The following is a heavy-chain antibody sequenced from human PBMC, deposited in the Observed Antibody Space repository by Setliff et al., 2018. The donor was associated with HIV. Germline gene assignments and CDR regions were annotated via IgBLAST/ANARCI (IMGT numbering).Heavy chain of an antibody. V-gene: IGHV3-64*02. CDR3: TTKPPAADFQH. CDR1: GFTFSSYA. D-gene: IGHD2-2*01. J-gene: IGHJ1*01. CDR2: ISNNGGST. Sequence: GGSLRLSCAASGFTFSSYAMHWVRQAPGKGLEYVSGISNNGGSTYFADSVKGRFTISRDNTKNSLYLQMNSLKTEDTAIYYCTTKPPAADFQHWGQGTLVTVSS.